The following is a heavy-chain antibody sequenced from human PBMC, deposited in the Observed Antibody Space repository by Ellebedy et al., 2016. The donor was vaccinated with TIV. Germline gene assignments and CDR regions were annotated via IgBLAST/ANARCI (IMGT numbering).Heavy chain of an antibody. V-gene: IGHV3-21*01. CDR3: ARGRYYCSSTSCYAPSWFDP. J-gene: IGHJ5*02. D-gene: IGHD2-2*01. CDR1: AFTFRPYA. CDR2: ISGVDDST. Sequence: GGSLRLXCAVSAFTFRPYAIHWVRQAPGKGLDLVSTISGVDDSTSYTDSVKGRFTISRDNAKNSLYLQMNSLGAEDTAVYFCARGRYYCSSTSCYAPSWFDPWGQGTLVTVSS.